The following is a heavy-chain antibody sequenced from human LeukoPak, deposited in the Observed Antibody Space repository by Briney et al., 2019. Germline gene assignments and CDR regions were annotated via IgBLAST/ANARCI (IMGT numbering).Heavy chain of an antibody. D-gene: IGHD2-15*01. J-gene: IGHJ4*02. CDR3: ARDFSTWYSIDC. CDR2: ISYDAAVK. Sequence: QTGRSLRLSGAVSGFTLRSYAIHWVRQAPGRGLQWVAFISYDAAVKYYADSVRGRFTVSRDNSKNTLSLQMNSLRPEDTAVYYCARDFSTWYSIDCCGWGTLVIVSS. CDR1: GFTLRSYA. V-gene: IGHV3-30-3*01.